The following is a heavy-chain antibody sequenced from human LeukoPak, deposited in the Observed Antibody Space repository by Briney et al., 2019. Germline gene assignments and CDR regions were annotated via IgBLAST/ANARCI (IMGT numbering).Heavy chain of an antibody. CDR2: ISWNSGSI. V-gene: IGHV3-9*01. CDR3: AKDMSSGIVAADMDY. CDR1: GFTFDNYA. J-gene: IGHJ4*02. D-gene: IGHD6-13*01. Sequence: PGRSLRLSCAATGFTFDNYAMHWVRQAPGKGLEGVSGISWNSGSIGYGDSVKGRYTISRDNAKNSLFLQMNSLRAGDTALYYCAKDMSSGIVAADMDYWGQGILVIVSS.